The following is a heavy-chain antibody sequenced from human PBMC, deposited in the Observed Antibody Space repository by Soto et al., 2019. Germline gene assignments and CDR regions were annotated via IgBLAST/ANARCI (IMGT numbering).Heavy chain of an antibody. J-gene: IGHJ6*02. Sequence: GESLKISCKGSGYSFTSYWIGWVRQMPGKGLEWMGIIYPGDSDTRYSPSFQGQVTISADKSISTAYLQWSSLKASDTAMYYCARRMRIVTTSGRHYYGMDVWGQGTTVTVSS. D-gene: IGHD4-4*01. CDR1: GYSFTSYW. CDR2: IYPGDSDT. CDR3: ARRMRIVTTSGRHYYGMDV. V-gene: IGHV5-51*01.